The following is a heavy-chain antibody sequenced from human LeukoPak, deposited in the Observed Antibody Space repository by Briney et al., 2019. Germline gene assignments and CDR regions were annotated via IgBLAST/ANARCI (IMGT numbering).Heavy chain of an antibody. V-gene: IGHV1-8*01. CDR1: GYTFTSYG. CDR2: MNPNSGNT. D-gene: IGHD3-10*01. J-gene: IGHJ4*02. CDR3: ARSTMVRGVIIGDDY. Sequence: ASVKVSCKASGYTFTSYGLSWVRQASGQGLEWMGWMNPNSGNTGYAQKFQGRVTMTRNTSISTAYMELSSLRSEDTAVYYCARSTMVRGVIIGDDYWGQGTLVTVSS.